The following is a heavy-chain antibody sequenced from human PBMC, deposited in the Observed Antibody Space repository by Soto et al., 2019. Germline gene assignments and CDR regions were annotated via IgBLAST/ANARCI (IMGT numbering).Heavy chain of an antibody. J-gene: IGHJ6*02. CDR2: MSFDGSQK. V-gene: IGHV3-30-3*01. D-gene: IGHD6-6*01. CDR3: AREGCFNFSCSAEYGSRAMDV. CDR1: GFTLSTYT. Sequence: QVQLVESRGGVVQPGRSLRLSCAASGFTLSTYTMHWVRQAPGKGLEWVALMSFDGSQKYNADSVKGRFTISRDNSKNTLYLLMNSLRAEDTAVYYCAREGCFNFSCSAEYGSRAMDVWGQGTTVTVSS.